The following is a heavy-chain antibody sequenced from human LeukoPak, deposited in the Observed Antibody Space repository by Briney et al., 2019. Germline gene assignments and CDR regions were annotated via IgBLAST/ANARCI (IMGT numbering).Heavy chain of an antibody. J-gene: IGHJ4*02. V-gene: IGHV1-2*02. CDR1: GYTFANHY. D-gene: IGHD3-3*01. CDR3: ASSLVGYYLGPEGLSFDY. CDR2: INPNSGGT. Sequence: GASVKVSCKASGYTFANHYMHWVRQTRGQGLEWMGWINPNSGGTNYAQKFQGRVTMTRDTSISTAYMELSRLRSDDTAVYYCASSLVGYYLGPEGLSFDYWGQGTLVTVSS.